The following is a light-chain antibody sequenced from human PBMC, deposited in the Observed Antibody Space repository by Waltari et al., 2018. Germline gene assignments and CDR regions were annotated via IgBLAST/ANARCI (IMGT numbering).Light chain of an antibody. V-gene: IGKV3-20*01. J-gene: IGKJ1*01. CDR2: DAS. CDR1: QSISRY. CDR3: QKYGSLPAT. Sequence: DIMMTQSPGTLSLSPGERATLTCRASQSISRYLAWDQQKPGQAPRLLIYDASSRATGIPDRFSGSGSGTDFSLTISRLEPEDFAVYYCQKYGSLPATFGQGTKVEIK.